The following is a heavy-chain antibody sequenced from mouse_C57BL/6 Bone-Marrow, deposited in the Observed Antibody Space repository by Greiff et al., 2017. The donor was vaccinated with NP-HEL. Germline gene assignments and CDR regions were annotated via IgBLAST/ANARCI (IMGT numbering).Heavy chain of an antibody. Sequence: QVQLQQSGPELVKPGASVKLSCEASGFTFTSYDINWVQQRPGQGLEWIGWIYPRDGSTKYKEKFKGKATLTVDTSSSTAYMELHSLTSEDSAVYFCARGAGYWGQGTTLTVSS. CDR2: IYPRDGST. V-gene: IGHV1-85*01. CDR3: ARGAGY. J-gene: IGHJ2*01. CDR1: GFTFTSYD.